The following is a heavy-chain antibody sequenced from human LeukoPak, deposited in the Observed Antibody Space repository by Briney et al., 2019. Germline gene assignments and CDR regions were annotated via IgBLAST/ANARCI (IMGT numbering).Heavy chain of an antibody. J-gene: IGHJ1*01. CDR3: ARAAGAAAGTRYFQH. CDR2: ISAYNGNT. D-gene: IGHD6-13*01. Sequence: ASVKVSCKASGYTFTSYDINWVRQAPGQGVEWMGWISAYNGNTNYAQTLHGRVTMTTHTSASTAYMELRSLRSDDTAVYYCARAAGAAAGTRYFQHWGQGTLVTVSS. CDR1: GYTFTSYD. V-gene: IGHV1-18*01.